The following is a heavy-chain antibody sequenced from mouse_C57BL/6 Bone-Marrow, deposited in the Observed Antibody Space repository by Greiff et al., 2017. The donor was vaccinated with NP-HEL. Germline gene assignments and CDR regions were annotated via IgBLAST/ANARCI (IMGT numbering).Heavy chain of an antibody. V-gene: IGHV5-17*01. CDR3: ARQLTGK. CDR1: GFTFSDYG. J-gene: IGHJ2*01. Sequence: EVKVEESGGGLVKPGGSLKLSCAASGFTFSDYGMHWVRQAPEKGLEWVAYISSGSSTIYYADTVKGRFTISRDNAKNTLFLQMTSLRSEDTAMYYCARQLTGKWGQGTTLTVSS. CDR2: ISSGSSTI. D-gene: IGHD4-1*01.